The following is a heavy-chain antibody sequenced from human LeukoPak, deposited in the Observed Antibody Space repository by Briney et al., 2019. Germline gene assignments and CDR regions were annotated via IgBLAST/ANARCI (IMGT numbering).Heavy chain of an antibody. CDR1: GFSLRDYW. CDR2: IKQDGSEK. CDR3: ARHLDGYKSFEY. V-gene: IGHV3-7*01. D-gene: IGHD5-24*01. Sequence: GGSLRLSCAASGFSLRDYWMSWVRQAPGKGLEWVANIKQDGSEKYYVDSVKGRLTISRDNAENSLYLQMNSLGAEDTAVYYCARHLDGYKSFEYWGQGTLVTVSS. J-gene: IGHJ4*02.